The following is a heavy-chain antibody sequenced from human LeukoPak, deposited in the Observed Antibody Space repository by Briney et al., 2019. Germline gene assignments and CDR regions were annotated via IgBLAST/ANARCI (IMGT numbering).Heavy chain of an antibody. D-gene: IGHD3-22*01. J-gene: IGHJ4*02. CDR3: ARDTYYYDSSGYYRFDY. V-gene: IGHV4-4*07. CDR1: GGSISSYY. CDR2: IHTRGST. Sequence: SETLSLTCTVSGGSISSYYWSWIRQPAGKGLEWIGRIHTRGSTSYNPSLKSRVTMSVDTSKNQFSLKLSSVTAADTAVYYCARDTYYYDSSGYYRFDYWGQGTLVTVSS.